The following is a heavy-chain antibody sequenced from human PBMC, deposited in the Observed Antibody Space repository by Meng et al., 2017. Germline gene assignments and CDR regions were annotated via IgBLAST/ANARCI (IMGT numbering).Heavy chain of an antibody. Sequence: QVQRQQGGGGLLQPSETLSLTCAVDGGSFSGDYWSWSRQPPGKGLEWIGEINHSGSTNYNPSLQSRVTISVDTSKNQFSLKLSSVTAADTAVYFCARTTTGTTGEPFDYWGQGSLVTVSS. CDR1: GGSFSGDY. D-gene: IGHD1-1*01. V-gene: IGHV4-34*01. CDR2: INHSGST. CDR3: ARTTTGTTGEPFDY. J-gene: IGHJ4*02.